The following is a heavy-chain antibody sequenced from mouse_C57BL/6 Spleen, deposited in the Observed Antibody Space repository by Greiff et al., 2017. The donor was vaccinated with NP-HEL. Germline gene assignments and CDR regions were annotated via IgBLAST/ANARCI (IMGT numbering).Heavy chain of an antibody. D-gene: IGHD2-4*01. V-gene: IGHV15-2*01. CDR3: ARGYDYDVAWFAY. CDR1: DSEVFPIAY. J-gene: IGHJ3*01. CDR2: ILPSIGRT. Sequence: VQLQQSGSELRSPGSSVKLSCKDFDSEVFPIAYMSWVRQKPGHGFEWIGGILPSIGRTIYGEKFEDKATLDADTLSNTAYLELNSLTSEDSAIYYCARGYDYDVAWFAYWGQGTLVTVSA.